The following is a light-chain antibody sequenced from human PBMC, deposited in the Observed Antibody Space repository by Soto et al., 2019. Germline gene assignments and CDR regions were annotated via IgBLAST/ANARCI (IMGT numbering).Light chain of an antibody. CDR2: GNS. V-gene: IGLV1-40*01. CDR3: QSYDSSLSGSTV. J-gene: IGLJ2*01. Sequence: QAVVTQPPSVSGAPGQRVTISCTGSSSNIGAGYDVHWYQQIPGTAPKLLIYGNSNRPSGVPDRFSGSKSGTSASLAITGLQAEDEADYYCQSYDSSLSGSTVFGGGTKLTVL. CDR1: SSNIGAGYD.